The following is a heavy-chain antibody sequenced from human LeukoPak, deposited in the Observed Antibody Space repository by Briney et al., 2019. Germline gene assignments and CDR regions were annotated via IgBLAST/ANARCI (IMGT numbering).Heavy chain of an antibody. CDR2: IIPIFGIT. J-gene: IGHJ4*02. Sequence: SVKVSCKASGGTFSNHAITWVRQAPGQGLEWMGRIIPIFGITNYAQKFQGRVTITADKSTSTDYMELSSLRSEDTAMYYCATGFSYYFDYWGQGTLVTVSS. V-gene: IGHV1-69*04. CDR1: GGTFSNHA. CDR3: ATGFSYYFDY. D-gene: IGHD3-9*01.